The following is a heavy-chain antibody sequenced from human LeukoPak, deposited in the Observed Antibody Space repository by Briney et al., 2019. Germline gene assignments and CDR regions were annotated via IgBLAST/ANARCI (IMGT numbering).Heavy chain of an antibody. Sequence: PGGSLRLSCAVSGFTFSSCSMNWVRQAPGKGLEWVAVISYDGSNKYYADSVKGRFTISRDNSKNTLYLQMNCLRAEDTAVYYCARDRGGSSGWDFDAFDIWGQGTMVTVSS. CDR2: ISYDGSNK. J-gene: IGHJ3*02. CDR3: ARDRGGSSGWDFDAFDI. V-gene: IGHV3-30*03. CDR1: GFTFSSCS. D-gene: IGHD6-19*01.